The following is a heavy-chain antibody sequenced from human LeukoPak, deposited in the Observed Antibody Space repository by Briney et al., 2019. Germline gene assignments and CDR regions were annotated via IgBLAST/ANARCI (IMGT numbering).Heavy chain of an antibody. CDR1: GFTFSSYG. CDR2: IRYDGSNK. V-gene: IGHV3-30*02. J-gene: IGHJ6*03. D-gene: IGHD4-11*01. Sequence: GGSLRLSCAASGFTFSSYGMHWVRQAPGKGLEWVAFIRYDGSNKYYADSVKGRFTISRDNSKNTLYLQMNSLRAEDTAVYYCAKDPRYDYSNHVHSPNYYYYYYMDVWGKGTTVTVSS. CDR3: AKDPRYDYSNHVHSPNYYYYYYMDV.